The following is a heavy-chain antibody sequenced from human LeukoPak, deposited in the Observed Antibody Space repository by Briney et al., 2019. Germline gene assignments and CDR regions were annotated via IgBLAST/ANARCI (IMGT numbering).Heavy chain of an antibody. D-gene: IGHD4-23*01. V-gene: IGHV3-23*01. CDR1: GFTFSTYA. CDR3: AKDGPTVVSPHDY. Sequence: QPGGSVRLSCAASGFTFSTYAMSWVRQAPRKGLEWVSTIGGSGINTYYADSVKGRFTISRDTSKNTLFLQMDSLRAEDTAVYYCAKDGPTVVSPHDYWGQGTLVTVSS. J-gene: IGHJ4*02. CDR2: IGGSGINT.